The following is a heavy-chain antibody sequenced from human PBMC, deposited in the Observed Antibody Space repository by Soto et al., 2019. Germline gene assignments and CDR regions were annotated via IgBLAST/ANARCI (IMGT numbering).Heavy chain of an antibody. CDR1: GFTFSSYG. D-gene: IGHD3-22*01. CDR3: ARASDSSGYYQWVDY. J-gene: IGHJ4*02. CDR2: IWYDGSNK. V-gene: IGHV3-33*01. Sequence: PGGSLRLSCAASGFTFSSYGMHWVRQAPGKGLEWVAVIWYDGSNKYYADSVKGRFTISRDNSKNTLYLQMNSLRAEDTAVYYCARASDSSGYYQWVDYWGQGTLVTVSS.